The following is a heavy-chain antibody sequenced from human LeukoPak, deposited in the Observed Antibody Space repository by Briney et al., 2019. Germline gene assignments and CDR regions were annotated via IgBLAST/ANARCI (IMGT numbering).Heavy chain of an antibody. V-gene: IGHV3-23*01. CDR1: GFTFSSYA. D-gene: IGHD3-3*01. J-gene: IGHJ4*02. CDR2: ISGSGGST. CDR3: ASANYDFWGYYFDY. Sequence: GSLRLSCAASGFTFSSYAMSWVRQAPGKGLEWVSAISGSGGSTYYADSVKGRFTISRDNSKNTLYLQMNSLRAEDTAVYYCASANYDFWGYYFDYWGQGTLVTVSS.